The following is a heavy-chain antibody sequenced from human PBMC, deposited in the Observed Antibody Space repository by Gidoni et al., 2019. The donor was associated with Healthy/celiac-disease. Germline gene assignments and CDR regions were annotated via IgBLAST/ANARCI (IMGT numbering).Heavy chain of an antibody. CDR3: ARAGLTTRYYYGMDV. V-gene: IGHV5-10-1*01. CDR1: GYSFTSYW. D-gene: IGHD4-17*01. CDR2: IDPSDSYT. Sequence: EVQLVQSGAEVKKPGESLRISCKGSGYSFTSYWISWVRQMPGKGLEWMGRIDPSDSYTNYSPSFQGHVTISADKSISTAYLQWSSLKASDTAMYYCARAGLTTRYYYGMDVWGQGTTVTVSS. J-gene: IGHJ6*02.